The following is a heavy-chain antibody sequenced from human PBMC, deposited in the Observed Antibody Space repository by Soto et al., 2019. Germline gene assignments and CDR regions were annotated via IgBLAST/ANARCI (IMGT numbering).Heavy chain of an antibody. CDR3: ARGGGVGVAGSAAFDM. D-gene: IGHD3-3*01. V-gene: IGHV1-2*02. J-gene: IGHJ3*02. CDR2: INPATGAA. CDR1: GYPVTAYY. Sequence: QLHLVQSGAVVKKPGASVTVSCSASGYPVTAYYMHWVRQAPGRGLEWMGGINPATGAAKYTQTFQGRVTMPRDPSTSTVFMELSGLPSEDPAVFYCARGGGVGVAGSAAFDMWGQGTLVTVSS.